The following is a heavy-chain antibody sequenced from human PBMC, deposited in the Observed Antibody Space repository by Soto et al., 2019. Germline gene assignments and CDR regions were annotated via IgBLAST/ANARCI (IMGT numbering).Heavy chain of an antibody. J-gene: IGHJ4*02. D-gene: IGHD5-18*01. Sequence: QLQLQESGPGLVKPSETLSLTCTVSGGSISSSSYYWGWIRQPPGKGLEWIGSIYYSGSTYYNPSLKSRVTISVDTSKNQFSLKLSSVTAADTVVYYCARHRAMAPYYFDYWGQGTLVTVSS. CDR3: ARHRAMAPYYFDY. V-gene: IGHV4-39*01. CDR1: GGSISSSSYY. CDR2: IYYSGST.